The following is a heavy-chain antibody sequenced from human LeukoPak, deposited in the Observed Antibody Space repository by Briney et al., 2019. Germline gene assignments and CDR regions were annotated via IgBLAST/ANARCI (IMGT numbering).Heavy chain of an antibody. D-gene: IGHD3-10*01. CDR1: GDSISNGGFY. CDR2: IYYRGST. Sequence: SETLSLTCTVSGDSISNGGFYWNWIRQHPGKGLEWIGYIYYRGSTYYNPSLKSRIIISVDTSKNQFSLKLSSVTAADTAVYYCARSFIVRGENWFDPWGQGSLVTVYS. J-gene: IGHJ5*02. CDR3: ARSFIVRGENWFDP. V-gene: IGHV4-31*03.